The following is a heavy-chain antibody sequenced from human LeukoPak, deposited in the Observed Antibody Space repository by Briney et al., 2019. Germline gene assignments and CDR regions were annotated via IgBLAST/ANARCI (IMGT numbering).Heavy chain of an antibody. CDR3: ASCDCYSNFLFWYFDY. J-gene: IGHJ4*02. V-gene: IGHV1-69*13. D-gene: IGHD4-11*01. CDR2: IIPIFGTA. CDR1: GGTFSSYA. Sequence: ASVKVSCKASGGTFSSYAISWVRQAPGQGLEWMGGIIPIFGTANYAQKFQGRVTITADESTSTAYMELSSLRSEDTAVYYCASCDCYSNFLFWYFDYWGQGTLVTVSS.